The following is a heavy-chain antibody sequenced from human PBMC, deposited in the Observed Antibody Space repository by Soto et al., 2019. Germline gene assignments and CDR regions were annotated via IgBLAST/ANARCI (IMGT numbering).Heavy chain of an antibody. CDR3: AREFNYYDSSGYYGVYYYYGMDV. D-gene: IGHD3-22*01. CDR2: INPSGGST. J-gene: IGHJ6*02. CDR1: GYTFTSYY. V-gene: IGHV1-46*01. Sequence: QVQLVQSGAEVKKPGASVKVSCKASGYTFTSYYMHWVRQAPGQGLEWMGIINPSGGSTSYAQKVKGRVTMTRDTSTSTVYMELSSLRSEDTAVYYCAREFNYYDSSGYYGVYYYYGMDVWGQGTTVTVS.